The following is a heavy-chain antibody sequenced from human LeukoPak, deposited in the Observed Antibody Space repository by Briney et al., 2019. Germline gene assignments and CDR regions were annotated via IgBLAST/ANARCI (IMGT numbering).Heavy chain of an antibody. Sequence: ASVKVSCKASGGTFSSYAISWVRQAPGQGLEWMGGIIPIFGTANYAQKFQGRVTITADESTSTAYMELSSLRSEDTAVYYCASVPILGATYYYYYYMDVWGKGTTVAVSS. CDR2: IIPIFGTA. J-gene: IGHJ6*03. CDR3: ASVPILGATYYYYYYMDV. V-gene: IGHV1-69*01. CDR1: GGTFSSYA. D-gene: IGHD1-26*01.